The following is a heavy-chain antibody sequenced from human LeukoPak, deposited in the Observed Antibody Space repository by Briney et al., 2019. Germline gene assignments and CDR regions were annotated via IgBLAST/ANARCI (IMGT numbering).Heavy chain of an antibody. CDR3: AKGLVGHIAAAGTTYFDY. D-gene: IGHD6-13*01. J-gene: IGHJ4*02. CDR2: IKQDGSEK. V-gene: IGHV3-7*03. CDR1: GFTFSSYW. Sequence: PGGSLRLSCAASGFTFSSYWMSWVRQAPGKGLEWVANIKQDGSEKYYVDSVKGRFTISRDNSKNTLYLQMNSLRAEDTAVYYCAKGLVGHIAAAGTTYFDYWGQGTLVTVSS.